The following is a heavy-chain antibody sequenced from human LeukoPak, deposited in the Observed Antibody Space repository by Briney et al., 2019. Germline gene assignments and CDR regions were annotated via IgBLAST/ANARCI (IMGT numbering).Heavy chain of an antibody. J-gene: IGHJ1*01. CDR1: GGSISSSGYY. V-gene: IGHV4-39*01. CDR2: IYYSGST. Sequence: SETLSLTCTVSGGSISSSGYYWGWIRQPPGKGLEWIGSIYYSGSTYYNPSLKSRVTISVDTSKNQFSLKLSSVTAADTAVYYCARHRRFGELSFSPYFQHWGQGTLVTVSS. D-gene: IGHD3-10*01. CDR3: ARHRRFGELSFSPYFQH.